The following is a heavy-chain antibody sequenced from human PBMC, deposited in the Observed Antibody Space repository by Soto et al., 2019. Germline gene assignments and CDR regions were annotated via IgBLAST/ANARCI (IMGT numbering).Heavy chain of an antibody. D-gene: IGHD1-1*01. J-gene: IGHJ4*02. CDR2: INHSGST. Sequence: SETLSLTCAVYGGSFSGYYWSWIRQPPGKGLEWIGEINHSGSTNYNPSLKSRVTISVDTSKNQFSLKLSSVTAADTAVYYCARGPTTTSIDYWGQGTLVTVSS. V-gene: IGHV4-34*01. CDR3: ARGPTTTSIDY. CDR1: GGSFSGYY.